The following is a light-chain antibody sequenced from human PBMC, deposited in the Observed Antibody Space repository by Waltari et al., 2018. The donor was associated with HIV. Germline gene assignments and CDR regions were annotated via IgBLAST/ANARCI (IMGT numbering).Light chain of an antibody. J-gene: IGKJ4*01. CDR1: QSISNW. CDR3: QQYSSDPLT. Sequence: DIQMTQSLSTLSASVGDKIIITCRASQSISNWLAWFQQKPGKAPKLLIYKASNLESGVPSRFSGSGSGTEFTLTINSLQLDDFATYFCQQYSSDPLTFGRGTRVEVK. V-gene: IGKV1-5*03. CDR2: KAS.